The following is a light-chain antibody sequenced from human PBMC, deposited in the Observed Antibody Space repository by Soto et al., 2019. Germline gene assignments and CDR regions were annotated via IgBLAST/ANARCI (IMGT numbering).Light chain of an antibody. V-gene: IGLV1-40*01. Sequence: QSVLTQPPSVSGAPGQRVTISCTGSSSNIGAGYDVHWYQQLPGTAPKLLIYGNSNRPSGVPDRFSGSKSGTSASLAITGPQAEHEADYYCQFYESSLSGSVFGGGTKLTVL. CDR3: QFYESSLSGSV. CDR1: SSNIGAGYD. J-gene: IGLJ3*02. CDR2: GNS.